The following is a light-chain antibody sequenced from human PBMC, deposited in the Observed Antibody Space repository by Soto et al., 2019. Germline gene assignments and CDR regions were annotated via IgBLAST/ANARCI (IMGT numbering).Light chain of an antibody. CDR1: QGIRND. CDR2: AAS. CDR3: LQDYDHPRT. Sequence: AMQMTQSPSSLSASVGDRVTITCRASQGIRNDLGWYQQKPGKAPKLLIYAASTLQSGVPSRFSGSGSGTDFTLTISSLQPEDFASYYCLQDYDHPRTFGQGTKVEIK. J-gene: IGKJ1*01. V-gene: IGKV1-6*01.